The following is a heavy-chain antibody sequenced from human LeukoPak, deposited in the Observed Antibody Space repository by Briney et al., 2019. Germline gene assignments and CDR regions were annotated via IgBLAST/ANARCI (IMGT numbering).Heavy chain of an antibody. Sequence: ASVKVSCKVSGYTLTELSMHWVRQAPGKGLEWMGGFDPEDGETIYAQKFQGRVTMTEDTSTDTAYMELSSLRSEDTAVYYCARDSGYNSNWHHDAFDIWGQGTMVTVSS. CDR3: ARDSGYNSNWHHDAFDI. V-gene: IGHV1-24*01. J-gene: IGHJ3*02. CDR2: FDPEDGET. D-gene: IGHD6-13*01. CDR1: GYTLTELS.